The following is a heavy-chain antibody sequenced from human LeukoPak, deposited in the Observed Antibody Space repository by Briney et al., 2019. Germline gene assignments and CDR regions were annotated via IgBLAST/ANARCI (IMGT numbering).Heavy chain of an antibody. Sequence: GGSLRLSCAASGSTFSSYGMSWVRQAPGKGLEWVANIKQDGSEKYYVDSVKGRFTISRDNAKNSLYLQMNSLRAEDTAVYYCARDSSITIFGVVIPHYYYYYMDVWGKGTTVTVSS. D-gene: IGHD3-3*01. CDR1: GSTFSSYG. J-gene: IGHJ6*03. CDR3: ARDSSITIFGVVIPHYYYYYMDV. V-gene: IGHV3-7*01. CDR2: IKQDGSEK.